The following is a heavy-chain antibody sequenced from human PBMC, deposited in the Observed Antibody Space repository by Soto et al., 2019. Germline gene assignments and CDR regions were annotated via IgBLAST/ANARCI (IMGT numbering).Heavy chain of an antibody. CDR3: ARIYDSSGHQYYFDY. J-gene: IGHJ4*02. Sequence: SGPTPVNPTQTLTLTCTFSGFSLSTSGMCVSWIRQPPGKALEWLALIDWDDDKYYSTSLKTRLTISKDTSKNQVVLTMTNMDPVDTATYYCARIYDSSGHQYYFDYWGQGTLVTVSS. V-gene: IGHV2-70*01. CDR2: IDWDDDK. CDR1: GFSLSTSGMC. D-gene: IGHD3-22*01.